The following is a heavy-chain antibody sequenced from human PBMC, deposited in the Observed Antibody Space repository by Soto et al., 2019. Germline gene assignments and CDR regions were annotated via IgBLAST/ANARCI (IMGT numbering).Heavy chain of an antibody. CDR1: GFTFSNAW. Sequence: EVQLVESGGGLVKPGGTLRLSCAASGFTFSNAWMSWVRQAPGKGQEWVGRIKSKTDGGTTDYAAPVKGRFTISRDDSKNTLYLQMNSLKTEDTAVYYCTTDKGEYSSYSDYWGQGTLVAVSS. J-gene: IGHJ4*02. D-gene: IGHD4-4*01. V-gene: IGHV3-15*01. CDR2: IKSKTDGGTT. CDR3: TTDKGEYSSYSDY.